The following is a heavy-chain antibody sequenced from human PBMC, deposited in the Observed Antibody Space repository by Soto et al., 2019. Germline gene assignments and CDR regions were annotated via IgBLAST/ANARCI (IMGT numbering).Heavy chain of an antibody. Sequence: SETLSLTCAVYGGSFSGYYWSWIRQPPGKGLEWIGEINHSGSTNYNPSPKSRVTISVDTSKNQFSLKLSSVTAADTAVYYCARAPSIAVAGTTIYYYYYGMDVWGQGTTVTVSS. CDR3: ARAPSIAVAGTTIYYYYYGMDV. D-gene: IGHD6-19*01. CDR2: INHSGST. CDR1: GGSFSGYY. J-gene: IGHJ6*02. V-gene: IGHV4-34*01.